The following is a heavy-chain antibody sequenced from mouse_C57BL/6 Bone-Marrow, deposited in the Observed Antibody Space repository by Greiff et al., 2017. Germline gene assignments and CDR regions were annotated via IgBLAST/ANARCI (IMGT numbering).Heavy chain of an antibody. CDR1: GYTFTSYW. CDR3: ARDGYDGAWFAY. V-gene: IGHV1-69*01. J-gene: IGHJ3*01. Sequence: QVQLQQPGAELVMPGASVKLSCKASGYTFTSYWMHWVKQRPGQGLEWIGEIDPSDSYTNYNQKLQGKSPLTVDKSSSTAYMQLSSLTSEYSAVYYGARDGYDGAWFAYWGQGTLVTVSA. D-gene: IGHD2-2*01. CDR2: IDPSDSYT.